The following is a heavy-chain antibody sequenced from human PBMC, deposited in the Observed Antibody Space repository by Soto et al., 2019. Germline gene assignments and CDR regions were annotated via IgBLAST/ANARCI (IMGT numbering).Heavy chain of an antibody. CDR1: GYTFTNYA. J-gene: IGHJ6*02. V-gene: IGHV1-3*01. CDR3: ARGPLLWGDV. D-gene: IGHD3-10*01. CDR2: INAGNGNT. Sequence: QVQLVQSGAEVKKPGASVKVSCKASGYTFTNYAMHWVRQAPGQRLEWMGWINAGNGNTKYSQKFQGRVTITRDPSASTAYMELSSLRYEDTAVYYCARGPLLWGDVWGQGTTVTVSS.